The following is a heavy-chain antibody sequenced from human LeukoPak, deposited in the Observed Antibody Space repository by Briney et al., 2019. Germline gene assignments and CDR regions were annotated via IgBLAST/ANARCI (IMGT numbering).Heavy chain of an antibody. CDR3: ARDMSPENSQIDY. D-gene: IGHD3-10*02. Sequence: ASVKVSCKASGYTFTGYYMHWVRQAPGQGLEWMGRINPNSSGTNYAQKFQGRVTMTRDTSISTAYMELSRLRSDDTAVYYCARDMSPENSQIDYWGQGTLVTVSS. CDR2: INPNSSGT. J-gene: IGHJ4*02. CDR1: GYTFTGYY. V-gene: IGHV1-2*06.